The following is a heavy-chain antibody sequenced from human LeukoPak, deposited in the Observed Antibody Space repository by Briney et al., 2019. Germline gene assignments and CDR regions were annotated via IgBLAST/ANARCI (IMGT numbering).Heavy chain of an antibody. J-gene: IGHJ6*03. CDR3: ASARWLQLSYYYYYMDV. Sequence: ASVKVSCKASGGTFSSYAISWVRQAPGQGLEWMGGIIPIFGTANYAQKFQGRVTITADESTSTAYMELSSLRSEDTAVYYCASARWLQLSYYYYYMDVWGKGTTVTISS. CDR2: IIPIFGTA. V-gene: IGHV1-69*13. CDR1: GGTFSSYA. D-gene: IGHD5-24*01.